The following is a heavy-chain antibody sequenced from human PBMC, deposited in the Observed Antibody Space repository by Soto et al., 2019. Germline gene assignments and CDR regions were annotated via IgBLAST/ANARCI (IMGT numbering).Heavy chain of an antibody. J-gene: IGHJ6*02. V-gene: IGHV3-23*01. CDR1: GFTFSNDA. Sequence: GGSLRLSCATSGFTFSNDAMNWVRQAPGKGLEWVSAISGGGGSRINYSDSVKGRFTISRDNSKNLLYLQMNSLRADDTAVYYCAKDPNYYGSGNPGAGMDVWGQGTTVTVSS. D-gene: IGHD3-10*01. CDR2: ISGGGGSRI. CDR3: AKDPNYYGSGNPGAGMDV.